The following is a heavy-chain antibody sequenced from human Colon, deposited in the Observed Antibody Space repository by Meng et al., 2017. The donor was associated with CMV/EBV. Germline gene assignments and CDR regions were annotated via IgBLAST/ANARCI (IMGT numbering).Heavy chain of an antibody. CDR1: GFTFSQYD. J-gene: IGHJ4*02. Sequence: GESLKISCVTSGFTFSQYDVSWVRQAPGKGLEWISHSGFRGGNIFYADSVKGRFTVSRDNAKSSLYLQMNGLRAEDTAIYYCARVGRNCGGDCYDYWGQGTLVTVSS. CDR3: ARVGRNCGGDCYDY. CDR2: SGFRGGNI. D-gene: IGHD2-21*01. V-gene: IGHV3-48*03.